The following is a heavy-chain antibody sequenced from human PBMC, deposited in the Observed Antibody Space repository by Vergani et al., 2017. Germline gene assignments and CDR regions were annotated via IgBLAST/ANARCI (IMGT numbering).Heavy chain of an antibody. Sequence: QVQLVESGGGVVQPGRSLRLSCAASGFTFSSYAMHWVRQAPGKGLEWVAVISYDGSNKYYADSVKGRFTISRDNSKNTLYLQMNSLRAEDTAVYYCARAPSSLLYRAGYFQRWSQGTLVTVSS. J-gene: IGHJ1*01. CDR1: GFTFSSYA. D-gene: IGHD2-2*02. CDR2: ISYDGSNK. V-gene: IGHV3-30-3*01. CDR3: ARAPSSLLYRAGYFQR.